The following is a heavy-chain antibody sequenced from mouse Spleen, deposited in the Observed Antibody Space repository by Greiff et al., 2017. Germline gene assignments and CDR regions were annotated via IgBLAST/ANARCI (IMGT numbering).Heavy chain of an antibody. Sequence: VKLVESGPGLVQPSQSLSITCTVSGFSLTSYGVHWVRQSPGKGLEWLGVIWSGGSTDYNAAFISRLSISKDNSKSQVFFKMNSLQADDTAIYYCARNLGAARALYYAMDYWGQGTSVTVSS. J-gene: IGHJ4*01. CDR3: ARNLGAARALYYAMDY. CDR1: GFSLTSYG. D-gene: IGHD3-1*01. V-gene: IGHV2-4-1*01. CDR2: IWSGGST.